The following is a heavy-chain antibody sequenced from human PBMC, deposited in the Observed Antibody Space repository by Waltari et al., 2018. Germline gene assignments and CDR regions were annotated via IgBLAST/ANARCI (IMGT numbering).Heavy chain of an antibody. CDR2: IWYDGSVK. J-gene: IGHJ6*02. Sequence: QVQLVESGGGVVQPGRSLRLSCAASGFTFSTYGLHWVRQAPGKGLEWVAVIWYDGSVKYYVGSVKGRFTISRDNSKNTLYLQMNGLRAEDTAVYYCARDKTGSNYYYGMDVWGQGTSVIVSS. CDR3: ARDKTGSNYYYGMDV. D-gene: IGHD1-1*01. V-gene: IGHV3-33*01. CDR1: GFTFSTYG.